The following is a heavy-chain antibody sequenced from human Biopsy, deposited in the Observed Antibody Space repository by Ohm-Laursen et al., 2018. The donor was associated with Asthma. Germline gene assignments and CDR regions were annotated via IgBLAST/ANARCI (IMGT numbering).Heavy chain of an antibody. CDR3: ARAVDYSHYYGIDV. D-gene: IGHD3-10*01. V-gene: IGHV1-18*01. Sequence: ASVKVSCKTSGYTFNSAGIAWVRQAPGQGLEWMGWISVYNGNTKVAQRLQDRVTMTTDTSTSTAYMELRSLRSDDTAVYFCARAVDYSHYYGIDVWGQGTTVTVS. J-gene: IGHJ6*02. CDR2: ISVYNGNT. CDR1: GYTFNSAG.